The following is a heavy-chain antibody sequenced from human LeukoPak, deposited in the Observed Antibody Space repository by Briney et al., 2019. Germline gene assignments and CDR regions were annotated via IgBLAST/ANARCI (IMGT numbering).Heavy chain of an antibody. V-gene: IGHV4-59*01. D-gene: IGHD2-15*01. CDR2: IYYSGST. CDR1: GDSISNYY. J-gene: IGHJ4*02. Sequence: SETLSLTCTVSGDSISNYYWSWIRQSPGKGLEWIGYIYYSGSTNYNPSLKSRVTISVDTSKNQFALKLSSVTAADTAVYYCARETCSGGSCFQFDFWGQGTLVTVSS. CDR3: ARETCSGGSCFQFDF.